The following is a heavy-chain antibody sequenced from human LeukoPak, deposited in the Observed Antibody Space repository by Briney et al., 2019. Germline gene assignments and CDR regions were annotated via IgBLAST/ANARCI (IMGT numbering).Heavy chain of an antibody. J-gene: IGHJ4*02. CDR2: IRQDGSEK. Sequence: GGSLRLPCAASGFTFSSYWMSWVRQAPGKGLEWVGNIRQDGSEKYYVDSVKGRFTISRDNAKNSLYLQMKSLRAEDTAVYYCARDDNFNGGSCHFEYWGQGTLVTVSS. D-gene: IGHD2-15*01. CDR1: GFTFSSYW. CDR3: ARDDNFNGGSCHFEY. V-gene: IGHV3-7*01.